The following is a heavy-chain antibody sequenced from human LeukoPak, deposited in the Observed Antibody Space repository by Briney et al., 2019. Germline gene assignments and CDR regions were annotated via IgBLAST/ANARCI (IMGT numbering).Heavy chain of an antibody. D-gene: IGHD6-13*01. Sequence: GGSLRLSCAASGFTFSSSAMSWVRQAPGKGLEWVSFISTSSIYIYYADSVKGRFTISRDDAKNSLYLQMNSLRAEDTAVYYCATTRIADYYMDVWGKGTTVTISS. CDR1: GFTFSSSA. J-gene: IGHJ6*03. V-gene: IGHV3-21*01. CDR2: ISTSSIYI. CDR3: ATTRIADYYMDV.